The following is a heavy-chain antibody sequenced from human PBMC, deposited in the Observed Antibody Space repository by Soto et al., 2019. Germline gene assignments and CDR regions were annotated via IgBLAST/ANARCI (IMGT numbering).Heavy chain of an antibody. CDR3: AKGGSGNYLTYYYYYGMDV. CDR2: ISYDGNNK. Sequence: GGSLRLSCEASGFTFRNNGMHWVRQVPGKGLEWVAVISYDGNNKYYANSVKGRFTISRDNSKNTVYLQMNNLRAEDTAMYYCAKGGSGNYLTYYYYYGMDVWGQGTTVTVSS. CDR1: GFTFRNNG. D-gene: IGHD3-22*01. J-gene: IGHJ6*02. V-gene: IGHV3-30*18.